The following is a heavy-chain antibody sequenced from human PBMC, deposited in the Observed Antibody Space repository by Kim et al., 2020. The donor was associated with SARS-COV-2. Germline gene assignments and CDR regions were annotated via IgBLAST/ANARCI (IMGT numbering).Heavy chain of an antibody. CDR1: GGSISSGGYY. Sequence: SETLSLTCTVSGGSISSGGYYWSWIRQHPGKGLEWIGYIYYSGSTYYNPSLKSRVTISVDTSKNQFSLKLSSVTAADTAVYYCAREEVPAAIDYWGQGTLVTVSS. J-gene: IGHJ4*02. V-gene: IGHV4-31*03. CDR3: AREEVPAAIDY. CDR2: IYYSGST. D-gene: IGHD2-2*01.